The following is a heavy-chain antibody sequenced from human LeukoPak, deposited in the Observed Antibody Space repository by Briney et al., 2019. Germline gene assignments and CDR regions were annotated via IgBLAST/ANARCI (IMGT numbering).Heavy chain of an antibody. V-gene: IGHV3-23*01. Sequence: GGSLRLSCAASGVTFSSYGISWGRQAPGKGLEWGSAISGRGGSTYYADSVKGRFTISRDNSKNTLYLQMTSLRAEDTAVYYCAKDTRLRYFAWLSTGDFDYWGQGTLVTVSS. D-gene: IGHD3-9*01. CDR2: ISGRGGST. J-gene: IGHJ4*02. CDR1: GVTFSSYG. CDR3: AKDTRLRYFAWLSTGDFDY.